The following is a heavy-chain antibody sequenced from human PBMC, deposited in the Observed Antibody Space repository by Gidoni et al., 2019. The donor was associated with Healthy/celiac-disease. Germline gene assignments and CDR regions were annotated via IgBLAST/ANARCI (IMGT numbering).Heavy chain of an antibody. CDR1: GFTSSSYG. V-gene: IGHV3-30*18. Sequence: QVQLVESGGGVVQPGRSLRLSCAASGFTSSSYGMHWVRQAPGKGLEWVAVISYDGSNKYYADSVKGRFTISRDNSKNTLYLQMNSLRAEDTAVYYCAKDGDIVLMVYALDYWGQGTLVTVSS. J-gene: IGHJ4*02. CDR3: AKDGDIVLMVYALDY. CDR2: ISYDGSNK. D-gene: IGHD2-8*01.